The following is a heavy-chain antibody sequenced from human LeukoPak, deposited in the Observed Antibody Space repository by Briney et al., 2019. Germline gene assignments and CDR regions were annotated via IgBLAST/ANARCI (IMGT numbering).Heavy chain of an antibody. V-gene: IGHV4-61*02. CDR1: GGSINSGSYY. CDR2: FYISEGT. CDR3: ASLGSFDI. Sequence: PSQTLSLTCTVSGGSINSGSYYWNWIRQPAGKGLEWIGRFYISEGTKYNPSLKSRVTISVDTSKNRFSLRLSSVTAADTAVYYCASLGSFDIWGQGTLVTVSS. D-gene: IGHD3-9*01. J-gene: IGHJ4*02.